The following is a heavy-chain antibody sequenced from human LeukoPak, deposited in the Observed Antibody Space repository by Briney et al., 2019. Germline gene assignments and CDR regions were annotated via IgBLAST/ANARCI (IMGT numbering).Heavy chain of an antibody. J-gene: IGHJ4*02. Sequence: SQTLSLTCTVSGGSISSCGYYWSWIRQHPGKGLEWIVYIYYSVSTYYNPSLKSRVTISVYTSKNQFSLKLSSVPAADTAVYSCARVVHLTGYSTHFDYWGQGTLVTVSS. V-gene: IGHV4-31*03. CDR3: ARVVHLTGYSTHFDY. CDR2: IYYSVST. CDR1: GGSISSCGYY. D-gene: IGHD3-9*01.